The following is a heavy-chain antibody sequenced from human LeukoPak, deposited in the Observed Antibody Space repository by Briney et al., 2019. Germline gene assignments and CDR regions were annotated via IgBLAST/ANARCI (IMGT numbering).Heavy chain of an antibody. D-gene: IGHD1-26*01. CDR3: ARGIVGATFGN. V-gene: IGHV1-46*01. CDR1: GYTFTNYY. Sequence: GASVKVSCKASGYTFTNYYMHWVRQAPGQGLEWMGIFNPSGGSTSYAQKFQGRVTMTRDTSTSTVYMGLSSLRSEDTAVYYCARGIVGATFGNWGQGTLVTVSS. J-gene: IGHJ4*02. CDR2: FNPSGGST.